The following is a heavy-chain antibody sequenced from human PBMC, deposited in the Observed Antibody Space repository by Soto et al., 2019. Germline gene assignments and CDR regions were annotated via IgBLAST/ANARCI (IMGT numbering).Heavy chain of an antibody. CDR1: GYTFTSHD. CDR2: MNPNSGHT. CDR3: ASDMSTT. V-gene: IGHV1-8*01. D-gene: IGHD2-2*01. Sequence: ASVKVSCKASGYTFTSHDINWMRQATGQGLEWMGWMNPNSGHTNYAQKFQGRVTMTRDTSICTAYMELTNLRSEDTAIYYCASDMSTTWGQGTLVTVSS. J-gene: IGHJ5*02.